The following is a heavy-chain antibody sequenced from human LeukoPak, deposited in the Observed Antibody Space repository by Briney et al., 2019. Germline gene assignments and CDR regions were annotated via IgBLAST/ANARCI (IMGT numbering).Heavy chain of an antibody. Sequence: SETLSLTCTVSGGSISSSSYYWGWIRQPPGKGLEWIGSIYYSGSTYYNPSLKSRVTISVDTSKNQFSLKLSSVTAADTAVYYCAARNILDNYYGLDVWGQGTTVTVSS. CDR2: IYYSGST. J-gene: IGHJ6*02. V-gene: IGHV4-39*01. CDR1: GGSISSSSYY. D-gene: IGHD1-1*01. CDR3: AARNILDNYYGLDV.